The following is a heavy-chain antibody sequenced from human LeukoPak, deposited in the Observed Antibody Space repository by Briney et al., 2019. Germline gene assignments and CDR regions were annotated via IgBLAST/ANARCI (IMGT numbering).Heavy chain of an antibody. CDR3: ARLPRLSRGQYGMDV. J-gene: IGHJ6*02. D-gene: IGHD6-25*01. CDR1: GGSISSSSYY. CDR2: IYYSGST. Sequence: SETLSLTCTVSGGSISSSSYYWGWIRQPPGKGLEWIGSIYYSGSTYYNPSLKSRVTISVDTSKNQFSLKLSSVTAADTAVYYCARLPRLSRGQYGMDVWGQGTTVTVSS. V-gene: IGHV4-39*01.